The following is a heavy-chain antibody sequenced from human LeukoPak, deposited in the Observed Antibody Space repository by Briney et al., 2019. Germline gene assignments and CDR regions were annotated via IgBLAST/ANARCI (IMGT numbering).Heavy chain of an antibody. J-gene: IGHJ4*02. CDR3: ARHLYSESYYV. D-gene: IGHD1-26*01. Sequence: SETLSLTCTVSGGSISSTRHYWGWVRLTPGKGLGWIGRIFYSGTTDSKPSIKSRVTISINTTTNQFSLRLSSVTAADTAVYYCARHLYSESYYVWGQGTLVTVSS. V-gene: IGHV4-39*01. CDR2: IFYSGTT. CDR1: GGSISSTRHY.